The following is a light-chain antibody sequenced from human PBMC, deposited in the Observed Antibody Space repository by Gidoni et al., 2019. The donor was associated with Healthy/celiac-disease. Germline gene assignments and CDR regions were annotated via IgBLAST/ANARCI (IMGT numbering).Light chain of an antibody. V-gene: IGKV3-11*01. CDR1: DIVSFLGINL. CDR3: LQSKNFPYS. Sequence: DIVLTPSPASLAVSPGQRATITCRASDIVSFLGINLIHWYQQKPGQPPKLLIYQASNKDTGVPAMFSGSGSVTDFTLTIKPVEANDTANYYGLQSKNFPYSFXQXTKLEIK. J-gene: IGKJ2*03. CDR2: QAS.